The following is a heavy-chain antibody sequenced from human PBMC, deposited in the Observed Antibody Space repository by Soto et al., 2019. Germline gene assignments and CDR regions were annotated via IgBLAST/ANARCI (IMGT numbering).Heavy chain of an antibody. V-gene: IGHV6-1*01. Sequence: KQSQTLSLTCAISGDSVSSNSAAWNWIRQSPSRGLEWLGRTYYRSKWYNDYAVSVKSRITINPDTSKNQFSLQLNSVTPEDTAVYYCARGHTYYYDSSGYSGPYYYYYGMDVWGQGTTVTVSS. D-gene: IGHD3-22*01. J-gene: IGHJ6*02. CDR2: TYYRSKWYN. CDR1: GDSVSSNSAA. CDR3: ARGHTYYYDSSGYSGPYYYYYGMDV.